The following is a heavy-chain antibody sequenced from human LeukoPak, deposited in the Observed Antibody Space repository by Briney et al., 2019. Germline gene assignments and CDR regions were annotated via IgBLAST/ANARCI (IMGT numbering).Heavy chain of an antibody. J-gene: IGHJ3*02. CDR1: GYTFTSYG. V-gene: IGHV1-18*01. CDR3: ARQLTSPGFGDTNDAFDI. CDR2: ISAYNGNT. Sequence: GASVKVSCKASGYTFTSYGISWVRQAPGQGLEWMGWISAYNGNTNYAQKLQGRVTMTTDTSTSTAYMELRSLRSDDTAVYYCARQLTSPGFGDTNDAFDIWGQGTMVTVSS. D-gene: IGHD3-10*01.